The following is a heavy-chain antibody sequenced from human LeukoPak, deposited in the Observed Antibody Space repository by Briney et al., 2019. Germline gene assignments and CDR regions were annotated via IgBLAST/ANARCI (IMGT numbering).Heavy chain of an antibody. D-gene: IGHD6-6*01. CDR2: INSNSGGT. V-gene: IGHV1-2*02. CDR1: GYTFTGYY. CDR3: ARVRRPEYSSSSYYYYMDV. J-gene: IGHJ6*03. Sequence: ASVKVSCKASGYTFTGYYMHWVRQAPGQGLEWMGWINSNSGGTNYAQKFQGRVTMTRDTSTTTAYMELNRLRSGDTAVYYCARVRRPEYSSSSYYYYMDVWGKGTTVTVSS.